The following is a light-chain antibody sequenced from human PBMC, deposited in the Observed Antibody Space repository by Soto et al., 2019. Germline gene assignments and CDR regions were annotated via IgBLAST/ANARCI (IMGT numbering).Light chain of an antibody. CDR2: GAS. V-gene: IGKV3-20*01. CDR3: QQYAGSPPT. CDR1: QSVSSSY. J-gene: IGKJ1*01. Sequence: EIVLTQSPGTLSLSPGERATLSCRASQSVSSSYLTWYQQKPGQAPRLLIYGASSRVTGIPDRFSGSGSGTDFTLIISRLEPEDFAVYYCQQYAGSPPTFGQGTKVDIK.